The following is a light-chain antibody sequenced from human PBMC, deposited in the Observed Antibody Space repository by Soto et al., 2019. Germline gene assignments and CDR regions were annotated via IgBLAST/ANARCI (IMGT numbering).Light chain of an antibody. V-gene: IGKV3-15*01. CDR3: QQYNDWPPYT. CDR1: LSVGSN. CDR2: GAS. J-gene: IGKJ2*01. Sequence: EVVMTQSPATLSVSPGERATLSCRASLSVGSNLAWYQQKPGQTPRLLIYGASTRATGIPARFSGGGSGTAFTLTIDSLHSEDFAVYYCQQYNDWPPYTFGQGTKLEIK.